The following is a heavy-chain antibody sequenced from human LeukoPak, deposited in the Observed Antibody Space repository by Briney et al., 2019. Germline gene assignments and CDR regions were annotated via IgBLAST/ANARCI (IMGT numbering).Heavy chain of an antibody. D-gene: IGHD6-19*01. Sequence: PSETLSLTCTVSGGSVSSGSYYWSWIRQPPGKGLEWIGYIYYSGSTNYNPSLKSRVTISVDTSKNQFSLKLSSETAADTAVYYCARAPRVGWYGYWGQGTLVTVSS. CDR2: IYYSGST. V-gene: IGHV4-61*01. CDR1: GGSVSSGSYY. CDR3: ARAPRVGWYGY. J-gene: IGHJ4*02.